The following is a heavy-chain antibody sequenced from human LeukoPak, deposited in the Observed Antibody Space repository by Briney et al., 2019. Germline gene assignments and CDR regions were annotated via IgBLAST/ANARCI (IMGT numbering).Heavy chain of an antibody. J-gene: IGHJ4*02. CDR2: INHSGST. CDR3: AVWSIAAAGEGY. D-gene: IGHD6-13*01. Sequence: SETLSLTCAVYGGSFSGYYWSWIRQPPGKGLEWIGEINHSGSTNYNPSLKSRVTISADTFKNQFSLKLSSVTAADTAVYYCAVWSIAAAGEGYWGQGTLVTVSS. V-gene: IGHV4-34*01. CDR1: GGSFSGYY.